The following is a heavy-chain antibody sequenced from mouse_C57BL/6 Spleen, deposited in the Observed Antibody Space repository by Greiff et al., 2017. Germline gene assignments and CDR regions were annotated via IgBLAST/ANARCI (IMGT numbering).Heavy chain of an antibody. V-gene: IGHV5-17*01. Sequence: EVKLMESGGGLVKPGGSLKLSCAASGFTFSDYGMHWVRQAPEKGLEWVAYISSGSSTIYYADTGKGRFTISRDNAKNTLFLQMTSLRSEDTAMYYCARGDLDYWGQGTTLTVSS. J-gene: IGHJ2*01. CDR1: GFTFSDYG. CDR3: ARGDLDY. CDR2: ISSGSSTI.